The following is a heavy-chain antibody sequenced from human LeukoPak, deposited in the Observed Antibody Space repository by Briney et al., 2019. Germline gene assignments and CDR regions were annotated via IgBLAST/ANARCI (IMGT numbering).Heavy chain of an antibody. Sequence: ASVKVSCKASGYTFTSYDINWVRQATGQGPEWMGWMNPNSGNTGYAQKFQGRVTITRNTSISTAYMELSSLRSEGTAVYYCARRTLTIRTFDIWGQGTMVTVSS. CDR2: MNPNSGNT. J-gene: IGHJ3*02. V-gene: IGHV1-8*01. CDR1: GYTFTSYD. D-gene: IGHD3-3*01. CDR3: ARRTLTIRTFDI.